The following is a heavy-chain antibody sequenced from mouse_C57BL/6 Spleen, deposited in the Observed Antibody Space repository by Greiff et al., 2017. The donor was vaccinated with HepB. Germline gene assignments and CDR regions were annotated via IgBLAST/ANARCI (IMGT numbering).Heavy chain of an antibody. D-gene: IGHD1-1*01. CDR1: GFNIKDDY. CDR3: TSYYYGSERYFDV. V-gene: IGHV14-4*01. CDR2: IDPENGDT. J-gene: IGHJ1*03. Sequence: VQLQQSGAELVRPGASVKLSCTASGFNIKDDYMHWVKQRPEQGLEWIGWIDPENGDTEYASKFQGKATITADTYSNTAYLQLSSLTSEDTAVYYCTSYYYGSERYFDVWGTGTTVTVSS.